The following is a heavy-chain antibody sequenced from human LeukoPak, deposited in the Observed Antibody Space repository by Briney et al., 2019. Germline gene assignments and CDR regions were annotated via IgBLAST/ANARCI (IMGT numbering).Heavy chain of an antibody. J-gene: IGHJ5*02. CDR3: ARGVITFGGVIGWFDP. CDR2: INPNSGGT. V-gene: IGHV1-2*02. CDR1: GYTFTGYY. D-gene: IGHD3-16*01. Sequence: ASVKVSCKASGYTFTGYYMHWVRQAPGQGLEWMGWINPNSGGTNYAQKFQGRVTMTRDTSISTAYMELSRLRSDDTAVYYCARGVITFGGVIGWFDPWGQGTLVTVSS.